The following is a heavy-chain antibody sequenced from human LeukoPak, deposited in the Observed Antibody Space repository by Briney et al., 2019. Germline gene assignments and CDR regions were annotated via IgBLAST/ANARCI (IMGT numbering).Heavy chain of an antibody. CDR1: GFTFSSYS. J-gene: IGHJ3*02. V-gene: IGHV3-21*01. CDR2: ISSSSSYI. Sequence: GGSLRLSCAASGFTFSSYSMNWVRQAPGKGLEWASSISSSSSYIYYADSLKGRFTISRDNAKNSLYLQMNSLRAEDTAVYYCAGSSKRDAFDIWGQGTMVTVSS. CDR3: AGSSKRDAFDI. D-gene: IGHD6-6*01.